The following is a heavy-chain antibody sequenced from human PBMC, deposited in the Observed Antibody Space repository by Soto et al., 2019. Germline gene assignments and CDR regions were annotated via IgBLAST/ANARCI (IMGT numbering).Heavy chain of an antibody. Sequence: QVQLVQSGGEVKKPGASVKVSCKTSGYSFTTYGISWVRQAPGQGLEWMGWISGYNGNTNYAQKFQGRVPMPTATSTSTAYMELRSLRSDDTAVYYCAREGPAPYYYYGMDVWGQGSTVAVSS. V-gene: IGHV1-18*01. CDR3: AREGPAPYYYYGMDV. CDR1: GYSFTTYG. J-gene: IGHJ6*02. CDR2: ISGYNGNT.